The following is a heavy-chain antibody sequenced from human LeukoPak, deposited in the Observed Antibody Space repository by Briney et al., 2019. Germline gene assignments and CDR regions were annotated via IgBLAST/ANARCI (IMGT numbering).Heavy chain of an antibody. Sequence: ASVKLSCKASGGTFSSYAISWARQAPGQGLEWMRGIIPIFGTANYAQKFQGRVTITADESTSTAYMELSSLRSEDTAVYYCATTRAYYYDSSGYYPYYFDYWGQGTLVTVSS. CDR1: GGTFSSYA. CDR2: IIPIFGTA. CDR3: ATTRAYYYDSSGYYPYYFDY. V-gene: IGHV1-69*13. D-gene: IGHD3-22*01. J-gene: IGHJ4*02.